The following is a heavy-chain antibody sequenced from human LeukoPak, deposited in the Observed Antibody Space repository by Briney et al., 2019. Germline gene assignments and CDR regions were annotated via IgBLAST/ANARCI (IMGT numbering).Heavy chain of an antibody. CDR3: AKVERSSRVHYFDY. CDR1: GFTFSNYA. J-gene: IGHJ4*02. Sequence: GGSLRLSCAASGFTFSNYAMTWVRQAPGKGLEWVSDISGSGDSTYYVDSVKGRFTISRDNSKNTLYLQMNSLRVEDTAVYYCAKVERSSRVHYFDYWGQGTLGTVSS. CDR2: ISGSGDST. D-gene: IGHD3-10*01. V-gene: IGHV3-23*01.